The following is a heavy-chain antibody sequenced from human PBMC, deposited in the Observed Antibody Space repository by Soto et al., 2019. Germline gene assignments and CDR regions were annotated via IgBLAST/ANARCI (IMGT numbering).Heavy chain of an antibody. CDR2: IRSKANSHAT. Sequence: EVQLVESGGGLVQPGGSLKLSCAASGFTFSGSAMHWVRQASGKGLEWVGRIRSKANSHATAYAASVKGRFTISRDDSKNTAYLQMNSLKTEDTAVYYCTRLILGYCSSTSCYINNYGMDVWGQGTTVTVSS. D-gene: IGHD2-2*02. CDR3: TRLILGYCSSTSCYINNYGMDV. V-gene: IGHV3-73*02. J-gene: IGHJ6*02. CDR1: GFTFSGSA.